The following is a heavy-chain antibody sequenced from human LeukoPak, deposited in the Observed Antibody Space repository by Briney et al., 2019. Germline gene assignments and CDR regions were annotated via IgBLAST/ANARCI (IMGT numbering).Heavy chain of an antibody. Sequence: SSETLSLTCAVYGGSFSGYYWSWIRQPPGKGLEWIGEINHSGSTNYNPSLKSRVTISVDTSKNQFSLKLSSVTAADTAVNYCARGPSVAARLDYWGQGTLVTVSS. D-gene: IGHD2-15*01. J-gene: IGHJ4*02. CDR1: GGSFSGYY. CDR3: ARGPSVAARLDY. V-gene: IGHV4-34*01. CDR2: INHSGST.